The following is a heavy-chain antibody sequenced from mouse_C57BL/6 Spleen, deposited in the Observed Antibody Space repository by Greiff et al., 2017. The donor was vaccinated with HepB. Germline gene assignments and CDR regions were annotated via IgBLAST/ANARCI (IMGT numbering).Heavy chain of an antibody. CDR2: IYPGGGYT. CDR1: GYTFTNYW. J-gene: IGHJ3*01. D-gene: IGHD2-4*01. Sequence: VQLQQSGAELVRPGTSVKMSCKASGYTFTNYWIGWTKQRPGHGLEWIGDIYPGGGYTNYNEKFKGKATLTADKSSSTVYMQFRSLTSEDSAIYYCTIFNDDDDWFAYWGQGTLVTVSA. CDR3: TIFNDDDDWFAY. V-gene: IGHV1-63*01.